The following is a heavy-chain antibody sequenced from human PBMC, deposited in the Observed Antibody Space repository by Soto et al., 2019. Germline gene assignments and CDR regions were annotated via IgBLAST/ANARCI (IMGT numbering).Heavy chain of an antibody. Sequence: EVQLVESGGGLVQPGKSLGLSCAASGLTFSYYWMHWVRQAPGKGLVWVSRIHSEGSSTTYADSVKGRFTISRDNARNTVYLQMNRLRVEDTAVYYCARGDRGAFDIWGQGTVVTVSS. CDR2: IHSEGSST. J-gene: IGHJ3*02. V-gene: IGHV3-74*01. CDR1: GLTFSYYW. D-gene: IGHD1-26*01. CDR3: ARGDRGAFDI.